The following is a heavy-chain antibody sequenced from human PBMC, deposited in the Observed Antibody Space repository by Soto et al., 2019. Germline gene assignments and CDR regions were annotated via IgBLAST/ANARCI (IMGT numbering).Heavy chain of an antibody. CDR3: ARLSGGFMTGTLPIHGDY. D-gene: IGHD3-9*01. J-gene: IGHJ4*02. CDR1: GYTFTSYG. Sequence: ASVKVSCKASGYTFTSYGISWVRQAPGQGLEWMGWISAYNGNTNYAQKLQGRVTMTTDTSTSTAYMELRSLRSDDTAVYYCARLSGGFMTGTLPIHGDYWGQGTLVTVSS. V-gene: IGHV1-18*01. CDR2: ISAYNGNT.